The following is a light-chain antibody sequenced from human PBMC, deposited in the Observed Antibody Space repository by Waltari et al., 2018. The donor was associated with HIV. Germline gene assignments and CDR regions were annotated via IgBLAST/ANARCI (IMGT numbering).Light chain of an antibody. CDR3: QQYEKLPLT. V-gene: IGKV1-33*01. J-gene: IGKJ4*01. CDR2: DAS. Sequence: DIQMTQSPSSLSASVGDRVTITCQASQDINKYLNWYQQRLGKAPKLLIYDASNLQTGVPSRFSGAGSGTDFSFNISSLQPKDFATYYCQQYEKLPLTFGEGTRVEIK. CDR1: QDINKY.